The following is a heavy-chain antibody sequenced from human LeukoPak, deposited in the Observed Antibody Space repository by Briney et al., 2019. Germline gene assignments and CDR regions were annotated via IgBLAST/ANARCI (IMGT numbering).Heavy chain of an antibody. CDR3: ARRGYCSSTSCYPPLYYFDY. CDR1: GGSISSYY. D-gene: IGHD2-2*01. CDR2: THYSGST. Sequence: SETLSLTCTVSGGSISSYYWSWLRQPPGKGLEYIGYTHYSGSTNYNPSLKSRVTISLDTSGNQFSLKLSPVTAADTAVYYCARRGYCSSTSCYPPLYYFDYWGQGTLVTVSS. J-gene: IGHJ4*02. V-gene: IGHV4-59*12.